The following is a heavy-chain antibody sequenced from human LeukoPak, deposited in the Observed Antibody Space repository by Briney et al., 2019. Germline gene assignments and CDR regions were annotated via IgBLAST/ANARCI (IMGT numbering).Heavy chain of an antibody. D-gene: IGHD1-26*01. CDR2: IYYNGST. V-gene: IGHV4-59*08. CDR1: GGSISSYY. CDR3: ARQSRTIVGAIYFDY. Sequence: PSETLSLTCTVSGGSISSYYWSWIRQPPGKGLEWIGYIYYNGSTNYNPSLKSRVTISVDTSKNQFSLKLSSVTAADTAVYYCARQSRTIVGAIYFDYWGQGTLVTVSS. J-gene: IGHJ4*02.